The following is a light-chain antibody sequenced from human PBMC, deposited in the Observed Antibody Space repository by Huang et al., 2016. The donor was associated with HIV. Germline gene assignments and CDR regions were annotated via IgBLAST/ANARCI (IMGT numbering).Light chain of an antibody. J-gene: IGKJ1*01. CDR3: QHYNNWPPWT. V-gene: IGKV3D-15*01. Sequence: EIVMTQSPATLSVSPGERATLSCRASQGVSNNIAWYRQKPGQTPRRLIHGASTRATGIAAKFSGRGSGTDFTLTITSLQPEDSAVYYCQHYNNWPPWTFGPGTQVEI. CDR1: QGVSNN. CDR2: GAS.